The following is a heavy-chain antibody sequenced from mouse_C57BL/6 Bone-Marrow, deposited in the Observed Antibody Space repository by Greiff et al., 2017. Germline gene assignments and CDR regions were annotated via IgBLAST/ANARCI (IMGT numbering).Heavy chain of an antibody. CDR1: GFTFSDYG. J-gene: IGHJ4*01. Sequence: EVQLVESGGGLVQPGGSLKLSCAASGFTFSDYGMAWVRQAPRQGPEWVAFISNLAYSIYYADTVTGRFTISRENAKNTLYLEMSSLRSEDTSMYYCARRGLKAMDYWGQGTTVTVSS. D-gene: IGHD3-1*01. CDR2: ISNLAYSI. CDR3: ARRGLKAMDY. V-gene: IGHV5-15*04.